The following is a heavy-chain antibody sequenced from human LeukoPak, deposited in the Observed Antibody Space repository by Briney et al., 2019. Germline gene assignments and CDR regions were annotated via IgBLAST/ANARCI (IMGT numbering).Heavy chain of an antibody. CDR2: IYYSGST. Sequence: SETLSLTCTVSGGSMRSYYWGWIRQPPGRGLEWIGSIYYSGSTNYNPSFKSRVTMSMDTSNNQFSLRLTSVTAADTAVYHCARQPSGTPTFDIWAQGTMVSVS. J-gene: IGHJ3*02. D-gene: IGHD1-14*01. V-gene: IGHV4-59*08. CDR1: GGSMRSYY. CDR3: ARQPSGTPTFDI.